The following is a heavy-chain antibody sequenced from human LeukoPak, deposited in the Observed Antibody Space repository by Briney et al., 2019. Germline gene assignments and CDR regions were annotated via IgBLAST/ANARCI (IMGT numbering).Heavy chain of an antibody. J-gene: IGHJ4*02. Sequence: GGSLRLSCTASGFTFSSYSLNWVRQAPGKGLEWVSSVSTGSNYIYYADSVKGRFTISRDNDKNSLYLQMNSLRVEDTAVYYCAKDGTQLWSSFDYWGQGTLVTVSS. CDR2: VSTGSNYI. CDR3: AKDGTQLWSSFDY. CDR1: GFTFSSYS. V-gene: IGHV3-21*01. D-gene: IGHD5-18*01.